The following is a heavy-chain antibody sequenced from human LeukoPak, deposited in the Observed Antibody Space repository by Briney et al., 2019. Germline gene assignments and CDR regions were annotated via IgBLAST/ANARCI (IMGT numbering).Heavy chain of an antibody. CDR3: ARVFAYCSGGSCYSLNWFDP. V-gene: IGHV4-39*07. Sequence: SETLSLTCTVSGGSISSYSWSWIRQPPGKGLEWIGSIYFSGSTYYNPSLKSRVTISADTSKNQFSLKLSSVTAADTAVYHCARVFAYCSGGSCYSLNWFDPWGQGTLVTVSS. D-gene: IGHD2-15*01. CDR2: IYFSGST. J-gene: IGHJ5*02. CDR1: GGSISSYS.